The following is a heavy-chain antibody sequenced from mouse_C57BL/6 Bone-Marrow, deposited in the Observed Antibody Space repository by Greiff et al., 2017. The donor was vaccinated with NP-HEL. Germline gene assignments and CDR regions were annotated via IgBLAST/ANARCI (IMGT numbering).Heavy chain of an antibody. D-gene: IGHD1-1*01. J-gene: IGHJ2*01. CDR3: ASSKTTVVDNAFDY. Sequence: QVQLQQPGAELVKPGASVKMSCKASGFTFTSYWITWVKQRPGQGLEWIGDIYPGSGSTNYNEKFKSKVTLTVDTATSTAYMQLSSLTSEDSAVYYCASSKTTVVDNAFDYWGQGTTLTVSS. CDR2: IYPGSGST. CDR1: GFTFTSYW. V-gene: IGHV1-55*01.